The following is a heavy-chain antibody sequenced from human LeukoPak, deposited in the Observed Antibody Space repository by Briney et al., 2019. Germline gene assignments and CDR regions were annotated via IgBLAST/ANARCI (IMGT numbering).Heavy chain of an antibody. CDR2: ISGSGGST. J-gene: IGHJ6*03. CDR3: AKTGTNGLWFGELLSLKNYYYFYMDV. D-gene: IGHD3-10*01. CDR1: GFTFSSYA. V-gene: IGHV3-23*01. Sequence: PGGSLRLSCAASGFTFSSYAMSWVRQAPGKGLEWVSAISGSGGSTYYADSVKGRFTISRDNSKNTLYLQMNSLRAEDTAVYYCAKTGTNGLWFGELLSLKNYYYFYMDVWGKGTTVTVSS.